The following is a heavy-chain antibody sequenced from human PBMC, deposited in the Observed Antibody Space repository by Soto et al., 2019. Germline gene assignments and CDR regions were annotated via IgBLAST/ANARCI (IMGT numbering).Heavy chain of an antibody. D-gene: IGHD2-15*01. V-gene: IGHV1-2*04. J-gene: IGHJ4*02. Sequence: GASVKVSCKASGYTFTGYYMHWVRQAPGQGLEWMGWINPNSGGTNYAQKFQGWVTMTRDTSTSTVYMELSRLRSEDTAVYYCAREPLYCSGGSCYPYWGQGTLVTVSS. CDR3: AREPLYCSGGSCYPY. CDR1: GYTFTGYY. CDR2: INPNSGGT.